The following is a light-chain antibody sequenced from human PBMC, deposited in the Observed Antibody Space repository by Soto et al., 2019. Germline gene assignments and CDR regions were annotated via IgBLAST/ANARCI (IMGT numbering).Light chain of an antibody. Sequence: EIVLTQSPATLSLSPGERATLSCRASKSVSSYLAWYQQKPGQAPRLLIYDASNRATGIPARFSGSGSGTDFTLTISSLEPEDSAIYYCQQRSDWPSTFGRGTKVEIK. CDR2: DAS. CDR3: QQRSDWPST. CDR1: KSVSSY. J-gene: IGKJ4*01. V-gene: IGKV3-11*01.